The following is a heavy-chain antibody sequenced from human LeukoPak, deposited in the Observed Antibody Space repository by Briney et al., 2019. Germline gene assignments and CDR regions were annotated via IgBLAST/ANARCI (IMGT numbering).Heavy chain of an antibody. Sequence: SETLSLTCTVSGASISSYYWSWIRQPPGKGLEYIGYIYYSGSTNYNPSLKSRVTISVDTSKNQFSLKLTSVTAADTAVYYCARAEITVTPSIDFWGQGTLVTVSS. D-gene: IGHD4-17*01. CDR3: ARAEITVTPSIDF. J-gene: IGHJ4*02. CDR2: IYYSGST. V-gene: IGHV4-59*01. CDR1: GASISSYY.